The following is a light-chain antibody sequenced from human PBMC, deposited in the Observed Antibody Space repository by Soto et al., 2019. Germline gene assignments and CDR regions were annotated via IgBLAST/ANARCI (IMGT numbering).Light chain of an antibody. CDR2: GAS. CDR1: QSVSSSY. J-gene: IGKJ2*01. V-gene: IGKV3-20*01. CDR3: QQYGSSPYT. Sequence: EIVLTQSPGTLSMSPGERATLSCRASQSVSSSYLAWYQQKPGQAPRLLIYGASSRATGIPDRFSGSGSGTDITLTTSRLESEDFAVYYCQQYGSSPYTFGPGTKLEIK.